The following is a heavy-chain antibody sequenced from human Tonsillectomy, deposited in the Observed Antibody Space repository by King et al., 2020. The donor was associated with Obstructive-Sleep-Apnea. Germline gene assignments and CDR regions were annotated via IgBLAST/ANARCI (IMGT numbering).Heavy chain of an antibody. CDR1: GFTLSWFS. V-gene: IGHV3-48*04. D-gene: IGHD7-27*01. Sequence: EVQPVQSGGGLVQPGGSLTLSCAVSGFTLSWFSMNWVRQAPGKGLEWISYITSTSTGLDYADSVKGRFTISRDNAQSSLYLQMNSLRAEDTAVYYCVRDKDWGFDSWGQGTLVTVS. CDR3: VRDKDWGFDS. CDR2: ITSTSTGL. J-gene: IGHJ4*02.